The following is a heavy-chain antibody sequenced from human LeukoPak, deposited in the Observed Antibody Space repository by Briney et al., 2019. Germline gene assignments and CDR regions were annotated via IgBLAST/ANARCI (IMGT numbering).Heavy chain of an antibody. V-gene: IGHV1-2*02. J-gene: IGHJ4*02. CDR2: INPQRGGT. CDR3: ARGGAQGFELVEAPFEY. D-gene: IGHD3-10*01. CDR1: GYTLIGYY. Sequence: ASVKVSCKASGYTLIGYYIHWVRQAPGQGLEWMGRINPQRGGTNYAQKFQGRVTMTRDASLSTAYMELSRLRSDDTAVYYCARGGAQGFELVEAPFEYWGQGTLVTVSS.